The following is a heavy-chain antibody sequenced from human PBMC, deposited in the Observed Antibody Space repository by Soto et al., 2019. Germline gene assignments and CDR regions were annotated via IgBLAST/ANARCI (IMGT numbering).Heavy chain of an antibody. Sequence: SETLSLTCTVSGVSISSSYWSWIRQSPGTGLEWIGYIYYTGTTNYNPSLKRRVTISLDTAKNQFSLNVNSLTTADTAVYFCARGGNRYSNTASGAGGFDFWGQGTLVTVSS. V-gene: IGHV4-59*01. D-gene: IGHD2-8*02. J-gene: IGHJ4*02. CDR3: ARGGNRYSNTASGAGGFDF. CDR1: GVSISSSY. CDR2: IYYTGTT.